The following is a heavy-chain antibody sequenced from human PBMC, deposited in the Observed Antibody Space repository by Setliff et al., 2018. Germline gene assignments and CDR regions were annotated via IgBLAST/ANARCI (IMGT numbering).Heavy chain of an antibody. Sequence: SETLSLTCAVYGGSFSSFYWSWIRQPPEKGLEWIGEINHSGTTNYNPSLKSRVTISVDTSKKQFSLKLSSVTAADTAVYYCAKFGPLDLTGDWAFDNWGQGTLVTVSS. J-gene: IGHJ4*02. CDR1: GGSFSSFY. D-gene: IGHD7-27*01. V-gene: IGHV4-34*01. CDR2: INHSGTT. CDR3: AKFGPLDLTGDWAFDN.